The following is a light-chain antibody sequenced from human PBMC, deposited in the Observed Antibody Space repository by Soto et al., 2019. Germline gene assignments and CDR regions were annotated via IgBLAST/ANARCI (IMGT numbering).Light chain of an antibody. Sequence: DIQMTQSPSSLSASVGDRVTITCRASQDISSYLSWFQQKPGKAPKSLIYAASTLRSGVPSKFSGSGSGTDFTLTISSLQPEDSATYFCQQYKSYPITFGQKTRLEIQ. V-gene: IGKV1-16*02. CDR2: AAS. J-gene: IGKJ5*01. CDR1: QDISSY. CDR3: QQYKSYPIT.